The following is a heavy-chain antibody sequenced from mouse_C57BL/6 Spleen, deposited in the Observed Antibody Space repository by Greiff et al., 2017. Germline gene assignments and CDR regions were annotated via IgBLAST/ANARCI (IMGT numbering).Heavy chain of an antibody. Sequence: ASGVDFSRYWMSWVRRAPGKGLEWIGEINPDSSTINYAPSLKDKFIISRDNAKNTLYLQMSKVRSEDTALYYCARGTVGYWYFDVWGTGTTVTVSS. CDR3: ARGTVGYWYFDV. CDR1: GVDFSRYW. V-gene: IGHV4-1*01. CDR2: INPDSSTI. D-gene: IGHD1-1*01. J-gene: IGHJ1*03.